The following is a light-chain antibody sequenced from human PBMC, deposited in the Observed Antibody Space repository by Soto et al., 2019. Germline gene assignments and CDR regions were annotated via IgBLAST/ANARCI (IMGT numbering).Light chain of an antibody. Sequence: EFVFTQAPGTLSLSPGERATLSCRASQTVRNNYLAWYQQKPGQAPRLLIYDASSRATGIPDRFSGGGSGTEFTLTITSLQSEDFAVYYCQQYNKWPETFGQGTKVDIK. CDR1: QTVRNN. V-gene: IGKV3D-15*01. CDR3: QQYNKWPET. J-gene: IGKJ1*01. CDR2: DAS.